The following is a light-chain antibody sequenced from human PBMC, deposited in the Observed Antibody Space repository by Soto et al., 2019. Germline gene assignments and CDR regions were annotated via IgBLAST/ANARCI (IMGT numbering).Light chain of an antibody. J-gene: IGKJ1*01. CDR3: QQYRYFPWT. CDR2: KAS. Sequence: DIQMTQSPSTLSASVGDRVTITCRASQSISLSLAWHQQKPGKAPKHLMYKASSLESGAPSRFSGSGSGTEFTLTISSLQPDDFATYYCQQYRYFPWTFGQGTKVEIK. CDR1: QSISLS. V-gene: IGKV1-5*03.